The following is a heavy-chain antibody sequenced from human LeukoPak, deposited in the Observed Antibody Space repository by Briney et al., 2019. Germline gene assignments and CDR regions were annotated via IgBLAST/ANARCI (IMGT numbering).Heavy chain of an antibody. Sequence: PGGSLRLSCAASGFTFSSYAMSWVRQAPGKGLEWVSYISSSGYTMNYADSVKGRFTIFRDNAKSSVFLQMNTLRAEDTAVYYCARGGPTTVTAVGYYYYYMDVWGKGTTVTVS. J-gene: IGHJ6*03. D-gene: IGHD4-17*01. CDR3: ARGGPTTVTAVGYYYYYMDV. CDR2: ISSSGYTM. CDR1: GFTFSSYA. V-gene: IGHV3-48*04.